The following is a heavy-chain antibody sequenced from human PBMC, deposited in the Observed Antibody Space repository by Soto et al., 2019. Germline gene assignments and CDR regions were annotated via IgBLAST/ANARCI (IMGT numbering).Heavy chain of an antibody. CDR2: ISYDGSNK. V-gene: IGHV3-30*03. D-gene: IGHD3-22*01. J-gene: IGHJ4*02. CDR1: GFTFSSYG. Sequence: GGSLRLSCAASGFTFSSYGMHWVRQAPGKGLEWVAVISYDGSNKYYADSVKGRLTISRDNSKNTLYLQMNSLRADDTAVYYCARDADSSGIGCDYWGQGTLVTVSS. CDR3: ARDADSSGIGCDY.